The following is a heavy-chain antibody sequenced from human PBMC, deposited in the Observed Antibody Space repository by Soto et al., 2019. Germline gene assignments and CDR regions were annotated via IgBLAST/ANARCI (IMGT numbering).Heavy chain of an antibody. D-gene: IGHD6-6*01. CDR2: IYPGDSDT. Sequence: PGESLKISCKGSGYSFTSYWIGWVRQMPGKGLEWMGIIYPGDSDTRYSPSFQGQVTISADKSISTAYLQWSSLKASDTAMYYCARRLVSVVTYSSSSYWFDPWGQGTLVTVSS. CDR3: ARRLVSVVTYSSSSYWFDP. V-gene: IGHV5-51*01. CDR1: GYSFTSYW. J-gene: IGHJ5*02.